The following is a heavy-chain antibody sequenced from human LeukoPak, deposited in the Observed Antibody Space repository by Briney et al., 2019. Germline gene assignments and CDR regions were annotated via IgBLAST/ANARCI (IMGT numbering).Heavy chain of an antibody. D-gene: IGHD2-2*01. V-gene: IGHV4-38-2*02. J-gene: IGHJ4*02. CDR3: AREGCSTSCYGY. CDR2: IYHSGST. CDR1: GYSISSGYY. Sequence: SETLSLTCTVSGYSISSGYYWGWIRQPPGKGLEWIGSIYHSGSTYYNPSLKSRVTISVDTSKNQFSLKLSFVTAADTAVYYCAREGCSTSCYGYWGQGTLVTVSS.